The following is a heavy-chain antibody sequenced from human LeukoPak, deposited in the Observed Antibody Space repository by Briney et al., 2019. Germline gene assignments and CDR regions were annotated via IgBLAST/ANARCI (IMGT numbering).Heavy chain of an antibody. CDR3: ARGVGYCSGGNCYHDAFDI. V-gene: IGHV1-69*13. CDR1: GGTFSSYA. CDR2: IVPIFGTA. J-gene: IGHJ3*02. D-gene: IGHD2-15*01. Sequence: LVKVSCKASGGTFSSYAISWVRQAPGQGLEWMGGIVPIFGTANYAQKFQGRVTITADESTSTAYMELSSLRSEDTAVYYCARGVGYCSGGNCYHDAFDIWGQGTMVTVSS.